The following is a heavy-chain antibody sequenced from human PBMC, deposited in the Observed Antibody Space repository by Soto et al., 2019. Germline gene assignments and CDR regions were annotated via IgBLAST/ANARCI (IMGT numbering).Heavy chain of an antibody. V-gene: IGHV4-31*03. D-gene: IGHD3-3*01. CDR1: GGSISSGVYY. CDR3: ARKASGVATYGMDV. Sequence: SETLSLTCTVSGGSISSGVYYLSWIRQHPGKGLEWIGYIYYSGSTYYNPSLKSRVTISVDTSKNQFSLKLSSVTAADTAVYYCARKASGVATYGMDVWGQGTTVTVSS. CDR2: IYYSGST. J-gene: IGHJ6*02.